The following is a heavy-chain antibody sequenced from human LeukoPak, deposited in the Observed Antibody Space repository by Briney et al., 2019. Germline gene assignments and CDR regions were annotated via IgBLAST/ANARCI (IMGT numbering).Heavy chain of an antibody. CDR2: IYHSGST. Sequence: SETLSLTCAVSGGSISSSNWWSWVRQPPGKGLEWIGEIYHSGSTNYNPSLKSRVTISVDASKNQFSLKLSSVTAADTAVYYCAREAPAWEGGMDVWGQGTTVTVSS. CDR3: AREAPAWEGGMDV. V-gene: IGHV4-4*02. CDR1: GGSISSSNW. D-gene: IGHD1-26*01. J-gene: IGHJ6*02.